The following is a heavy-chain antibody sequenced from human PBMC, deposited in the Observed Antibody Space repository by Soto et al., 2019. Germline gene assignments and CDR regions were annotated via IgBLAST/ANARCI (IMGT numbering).Heavy chain of an antibody. CDR3: AKIYRSCTYTNCYSRSPPDS. V-gene: IGHV3-23*01. D-gene: IGHD2-15*01. CDR1: GFTFTSYA. J-gene: IGHJ5*01. Sequence: EVQLLQSGGGLVQPGGSLRLSCVASGFTFTSYAMTWVRQLPGKGLEWVSSVTNTGGITHYANSVKGRFTISRDNSKNTLYLQMNSLRAGDTAMYYCAKIYRSCTYTNCYSRSPPDSWGQGTLVTVSA. CDR2: VTNTGGIT.